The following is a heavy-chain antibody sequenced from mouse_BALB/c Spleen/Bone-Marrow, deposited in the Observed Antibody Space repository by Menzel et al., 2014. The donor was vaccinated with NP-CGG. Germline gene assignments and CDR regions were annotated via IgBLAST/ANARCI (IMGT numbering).Heavy chain of an antibody. V-gene: IGHV14-3*02. J-gene: IGHJ1*01. CDR2: IDPANGNN. CDR3: ARDRGWYLDV. Sequence: EVQLQQSGADLVKPGASVKLSCTAAGFNIKDTYINWVGQRPEQGLEWIGRIDPANGNNKYDPKFQGKATITADTSSNTAYLQLSSLTSEDTVVYYCARDRGWYLDVRGVGTTVTVSS. D-gene: IGHD2-14*01. CDR1: GFNIKDTY.